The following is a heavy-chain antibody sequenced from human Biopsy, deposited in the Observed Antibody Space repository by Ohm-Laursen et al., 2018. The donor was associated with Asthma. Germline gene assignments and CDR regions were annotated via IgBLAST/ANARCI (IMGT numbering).Heavy chain of an antibody. Sequence: SLRLSCTASGFTFSTSCMTWVRQAPGKGLEWVANIKEDGSEKNYVDPVKGRFTISRDNGKNSLYLQMNSLRAEDTAVYYCARDVDLRSVYWGQGTLVIVSS. J-gene: IGHJ4*02. CDR3: ARDVDLRSVY. CDR2: IKEDGSEK. CDR1: GFTFSTSC. D-gene: IGHD2-15*01. V-gene: IGHV3-7*05.